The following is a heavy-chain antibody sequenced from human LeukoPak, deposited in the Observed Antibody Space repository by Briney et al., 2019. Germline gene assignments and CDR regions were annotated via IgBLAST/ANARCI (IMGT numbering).Heavy chain of an antibody. V-gene: IGHV3-23*01. D-gene: IGHD6-13*01. CDR3: AKGTAAADPFNWYFDL. CDR2: ISGSGGST. J-gene: IGHJ2*01. Sequence: PGGSLRLSCAASGFSFSSYSMNWVRQAPGKGLEWVSDISGSGGSTYYADSVKGRFTISRDNSKNTVYLQMNSLRVEDTAVYYCAKGTAAADPFNWYFDLWGRGTLVTVSS. CDR1: GFSFSSYS.